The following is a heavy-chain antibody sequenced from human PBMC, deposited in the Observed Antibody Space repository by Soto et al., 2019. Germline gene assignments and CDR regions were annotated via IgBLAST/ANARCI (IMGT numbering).Heavy chain of an antibody. D-gene: IGHD6-19*01. CDR1: GFTFSSYA. Sequence: GGSLRLSCAASGFTFSSYAMSWVRQAPGKGLEWVSAISGSGGSTYYADSVKGRFTISRDNSKNTLYLQMNSLRAEDTAVYYCASRLTGYSSGWYSFWGQGTLVTVSS. CDR2: ISGSGGST. V-gene: IGHV3-23*01. J-gene: IGHJ4*02. CDR3: ASRLTGYSSGWYSF.